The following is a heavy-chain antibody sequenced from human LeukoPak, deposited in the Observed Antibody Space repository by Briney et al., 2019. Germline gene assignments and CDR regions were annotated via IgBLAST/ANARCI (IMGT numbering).Heavy chain of an antibody. V-gene: IGHV4-59*01. CDR1: GGSISSYY. CDR3: ARALYYYYYYMDV. CDR2: IYYSGST. J-gene: IGHJ6*03. Sequence: SETLSLTCTVFGGSISSYYWGWIRQPPGKGLEWIGYIYYSGSTNYNPSLKSRVTISVDTSKNQFSLKLSSVTAADTAVYYCARALYYYYYYMDVWGKGTTVTVSS.